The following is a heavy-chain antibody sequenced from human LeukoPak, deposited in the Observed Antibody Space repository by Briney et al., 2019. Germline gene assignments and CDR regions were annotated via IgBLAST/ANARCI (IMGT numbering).Heavy chain of an antibody. CDR1: GFTFSSYW. J-gene: IGHJ4*02. V-gene: IGHV3-7*03. CDR2: IKQDGSEK. CDR3: AKVLAVPPYYFDY. Sequence: GGSLRLSCAASGFTFSSYWMSWVRQAPGKGLEWVANIKQDGSEKYYVDSVKGRFTISRDNSKNTLYLQMNSLRAEDTAVYYCAKVLAVPPYYFDYWGQGTLVTVSS. D-gene: IGHD6-19*01.